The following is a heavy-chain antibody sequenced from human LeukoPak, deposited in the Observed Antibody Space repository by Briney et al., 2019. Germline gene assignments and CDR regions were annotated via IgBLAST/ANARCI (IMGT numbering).Heavy chain of an antibody. D-gene: IGHD6-13*01. CDR1: GFTFTDYA. V-gene: IGHV3-43*02. Sequence: GGSLRLSCTASGFTFTDYAIHWVRQAPGKGPEWISLIAGDGGSTYYADSVKGRFTLSRDNSKKSVFLQMNSLKNEDTALYYCTKDSLAAAGFFDSWGQGTLVVVSS. CDR2: IAGDGGST. CDR3: TKDSLAAAGFFDS. J-gene: IGHJ4*02.